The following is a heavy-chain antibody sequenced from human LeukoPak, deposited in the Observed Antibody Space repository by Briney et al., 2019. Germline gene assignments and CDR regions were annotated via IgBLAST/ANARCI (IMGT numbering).Heavy chain of an antibody. J-gene: IGHJ6*03. CDR3: ARVSNYYDSSGYYYYYYYMDV. CDR2: INHSGST. V-gene: IGHV4-34*01. Sequence: SETLSLTCAVYGGSFSGYYWSWIRQPPGKGLEWIGEINHSGSTNYNPSLKSRVTISVDTSKNQFSLKLSSVTAADTAVYYCARVSNYYDSSGYYYYYYYMDVWGKGTTVTVSS. CDR1: GGSFSGYY. D-gene: IGHD3-22*01.